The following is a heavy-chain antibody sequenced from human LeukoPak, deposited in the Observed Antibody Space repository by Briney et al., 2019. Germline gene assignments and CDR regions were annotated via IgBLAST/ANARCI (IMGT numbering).Heavy chain of an antibody. Sequence: PGRSLRLSCAASGFTFSSYGMHWVRQAPGKGLQWVAVISYDGSNKYYADSVKGRFAISRDNSKNTLYLQMNSLRAEDTAVYYCAKEGDYDYVWGSYRPEYYFDYWGQGTLVTVSS. CDR2: ISYDGSNK. J-gene: IGHJ4*02. V-gene: IGHV3-30*18. D-gene: IGHD3-16*02. CDR3: AKEGDYDYVWGSYRPEYYFDY. CDR1: GFTFSSYG.